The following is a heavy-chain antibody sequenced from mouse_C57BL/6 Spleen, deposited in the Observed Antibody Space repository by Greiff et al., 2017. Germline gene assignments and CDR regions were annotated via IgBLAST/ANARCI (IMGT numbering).Heavy chain of an antibody. CDR3: AREEGYYGSRDY. CDR2: INPNNGGT. J-gene: IGHJ2*01. CDR1: GYTFTDYY. D-gene: IGHD1-1*01. V-gene: IGHV1-26*01. Sequence: VQLQQSGPELVKPGASVKISCKASGYTFTDYYMNWVKQSHGKSLEWIGDINPNNGGTSYNQKFKGKATLTVDKSSSTAYMELRSLTSEDSAVYYCAREEGYYGSRDYWGQGTTLTVSS.